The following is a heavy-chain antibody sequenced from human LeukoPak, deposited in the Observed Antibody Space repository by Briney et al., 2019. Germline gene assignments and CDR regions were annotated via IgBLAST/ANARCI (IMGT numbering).Heavy chain of an antibody. CDR2: INAYNGNT. CDR3: TRVPELPDY. Sequence: EASVNVSCKASGYIFTNYGINWVRQAPGQGLEWMGWINAYNGNTNYSRKFQGRVTMTTDTSTSTAYMELRSLRSGDTAMYYCTRVPELPDYWGQGTLVTVSS. D-gene: IGHD2-15*01. V-gene: IGHV1-18*01. J-gene: IGHJ4*02. CDR1: GYIFTNYG.